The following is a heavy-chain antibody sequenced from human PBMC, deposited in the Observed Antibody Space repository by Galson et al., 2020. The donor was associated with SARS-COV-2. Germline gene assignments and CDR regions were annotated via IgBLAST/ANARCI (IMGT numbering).Heavy chain of an antibody. CDR1: GFTFSSYW. CDR3: ASDLYCSGTSWYPPGGFDY. CDR2: IKQDGSEK. J-gene: IGHJ4*02. V-gene: IGHV3-7*03. Sequence: GGSLRLSCAASGFTFSSYWMSWVRQAPGKGLEWVANIKQDGSEKYYVDSVKGRFTISRDNAKNSLYLQMNSLRAEDTAVYYCASDLYCSGTSWYPPGGFDYWGQGTLVTVSS. D-gene: IGHD2-2*01.